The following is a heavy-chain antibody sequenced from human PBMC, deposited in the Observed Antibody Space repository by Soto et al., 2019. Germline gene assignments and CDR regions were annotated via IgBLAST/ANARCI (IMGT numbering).Heavy chain of an antibody. CDR2: IKQDESEK. CDR1: GFTFSSYW. CDR3: ARVYYDYIWGSYPWNY. V-gene: IGHV3-7*01. Sequence: EVQLVESGGGLVQPGGSLRLSCAASGFTFSSYWMTWVRQAPGKGLEWVANIKQDESEKYYLDSVQGRFTISRDNAKNSLYLQMNSLRAEDTAVYYCARVYYDYIWGSYPWNYWGQGTLVTVSS. J-gene: IGHJ4*02. D-gene: IGHD3-16*02.